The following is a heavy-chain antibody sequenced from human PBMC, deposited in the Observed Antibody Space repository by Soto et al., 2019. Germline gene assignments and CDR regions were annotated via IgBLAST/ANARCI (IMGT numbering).Heavy chain of an antibody. J-gene: IGHJ4*02. CDR2: ISYVCGGTSTI. CDR3: VRDFQWAFDY. V-gene: IGHV3-48*01. Sequence: GGSLRLSCAASGFSFRSYSMNWVRQTPGKGLEWISYISYVCGGTSTIHYADSVKGRFTVSRDNAKNSLYLQMNSLRSEDTAIYYCVRDFQWAFDYWGQGTLVTVSS. CDR1: GFSFRSYS. D-gene: IGHD1-26*01.